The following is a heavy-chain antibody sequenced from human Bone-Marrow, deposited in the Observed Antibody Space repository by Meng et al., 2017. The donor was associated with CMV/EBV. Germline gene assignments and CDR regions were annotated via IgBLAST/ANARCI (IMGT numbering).Heavy chain of an antibody. CDR1: GFTFSSYD. CDR2: IGTAGDT. CDR3: ARDSIFGVVMDAFDI. D-gene: IGHD3-3*01. J-gene: IGHJ3*02. V-gene: IGHV3-13*01. Sequence: GESLKISCAACGFTFSSYDMHWVRQATGKGLEWVSAIGTAGDTYYPGSVKGRFTISRDNAKNTLYLQMNSLRAEDTAVYYCARDSIFGVVMDAFDIWGQGTMVTVSS.